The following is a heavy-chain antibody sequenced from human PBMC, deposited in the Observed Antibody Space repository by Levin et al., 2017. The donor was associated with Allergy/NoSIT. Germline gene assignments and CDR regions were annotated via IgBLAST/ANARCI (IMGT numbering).Heavy chain of an antibody. J-gene: IGHJ4*02. CDR3: ARDSREQLWSTGGYSSSWYFDY. Sequence: SETLSLTCAVSGGSISSGGYSWSWIRQPPGKGLEWIGYIYHSGSTYYNPSLKSRVTISVDRSKNQFSLKLSSVTAADTAVYYCARDSREQLWSTGGYSSSWYFDYWGQGTLVTVSS. CDR1: GGSISSGGYS. D-gene: IGHD6-13*01. V-gene: IGHV4-30-2*01. CDR2: IYHSGST.